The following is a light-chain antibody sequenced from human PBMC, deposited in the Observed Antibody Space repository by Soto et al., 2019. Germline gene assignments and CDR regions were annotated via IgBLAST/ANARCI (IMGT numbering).Light chain of an antibody. Sequence: EIVMTQSPASLSVSPGERATLSCRASQNVGSNLAWYQQRPGQAPRLLIYGASTRATGIPARFTGSGSGTDFTLTISSLQSEDFAVYYCQHYNWPPYTFGQGTKLEIK. J-gene: IGKJ2*01. CDR1: QNVGSN. CDR3: QHYNWPPYT. V-gene: IGKV3-15*01. CDR2: GAS.